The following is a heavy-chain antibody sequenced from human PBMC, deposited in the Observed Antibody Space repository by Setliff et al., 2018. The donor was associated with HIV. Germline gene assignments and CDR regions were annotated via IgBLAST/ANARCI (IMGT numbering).Heavy chain of an antibody. J-gene: IGHJ4*02. CDR3: ARVLDSSGWTPSDY. V-gene: IGHV4-61*02. D-gene: IGHD6-19*01. CDR2: IYTSGST. CDR1: GDSISGGSSY. Sequence: SETLSLTCTVSGDSISGGSSYWSWIRQPAGKGLEWIGRIYTSGSTNYNPSLKSRVTISVDTSKNQFSLKLSSVTAADTAVYYCARVLDSSGWTPSDYWGQGTLVTVSS.